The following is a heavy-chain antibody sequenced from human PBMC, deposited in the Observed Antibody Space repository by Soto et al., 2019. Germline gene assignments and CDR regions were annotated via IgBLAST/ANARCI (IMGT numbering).Heavy chain of an antibody. CDR1: GFSLSTDDVG. CDR2: IYWDDDK. J-gene: IGHJ4*02. D-gene: IGHD6-6*01. V-gene: IGHV2-5*02. CDR3: ARSKYSISSFDY. Sequence: SGTTLVNPTQTLTLTCTFSGFSLSTDDVGVGWIRQPPGKALDWLAVIYWDDDKRYSPSLKSRLTITKDTSKNQVLLTMTNMDPVDTATYFCARSKYSISSFDYWGQGXLVTVYS.